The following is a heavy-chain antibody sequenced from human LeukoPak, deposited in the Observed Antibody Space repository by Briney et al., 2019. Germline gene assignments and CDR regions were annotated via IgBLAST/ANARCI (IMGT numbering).Heavy chain of an antibody. CDR2: INPNSGGT. D-gene: IGHD4-17*01. CDR1: GYTFTGYY. J-gene: IGHJ4*02. CDR3: ARDALMTTVTLPIDY. Sequence: GASVKVSCKASGYTFTGYYMHWVRQAPGQGLEWMGCINPNSGGTNYAQKFQGRVTMTRDTSISTAYMELSRLRSDDTAVYYCARDALMTTVTLPIDYWGQGTLVTVSS. V-gene: IGHV1-2*02.